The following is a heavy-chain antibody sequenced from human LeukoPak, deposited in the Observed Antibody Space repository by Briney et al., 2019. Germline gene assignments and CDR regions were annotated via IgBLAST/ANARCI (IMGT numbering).Heavy chain of an antibody. Sequence: GGSLRLSCAASGFTFSSYAMSWVRQAPGKGLEWVSTIYYPGGDTYYAGSVEGRFIVSRDNTKNALYLQMNSLRVEDTALYYXAXDHXXAVVPRXFXYWGRGTXVTXS. V-gene: IGHV3-23*01. CDR2: IYYPGGDT. CDR1: GFTFSSYA. CDR3: AXDHXXAVVPRXFXY. D-gene: IGHD4-23*01. J-gene: IGHJ4*02.